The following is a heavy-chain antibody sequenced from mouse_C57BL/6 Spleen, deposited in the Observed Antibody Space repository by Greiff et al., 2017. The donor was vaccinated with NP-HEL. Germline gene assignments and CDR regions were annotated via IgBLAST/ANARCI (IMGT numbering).Heavy chain of an antibody. D-gene: IGHD5-5*01. Sequence: EVKLVESEGGLVQPGSSMKLSCTASGFTFSDYYMAWVRQVPEKGLEWVANINYDGSSTYYLDSLKSRFIISRDNAKNILYLQMSSLKSEDTATYYCARVSLYLQGAMDYWGQGTSVTVSS. J-gene: IGHJ4*01. CDR1: GFTFSDYY. CDR3: ARVSLYLQGAMDY. CDR2: INYDGSST. V-gene: IGHV5-16*01.